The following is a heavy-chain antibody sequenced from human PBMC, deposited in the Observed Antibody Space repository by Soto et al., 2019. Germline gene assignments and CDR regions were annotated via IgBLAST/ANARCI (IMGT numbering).Heavy chain of an antibody. Sequence: TSETLSLTCTVSGASISSYYWNWIRQSTGKGLEWIGHIYYNGNTKYNPFLESRLTISVDKSKNQFSLKLSSVTAADTAVYYCARDRPSMVRGIKGFDYWGQGTLVTVSS. J-gene: IGHJ4*02. CDR3: ARDRPSMVRGIKGFDY. V-gene: IGHV4-59*12. CDR2: IYYNGNT. CDR1: GASISSYY. D-gene: IGHD3-10*01.